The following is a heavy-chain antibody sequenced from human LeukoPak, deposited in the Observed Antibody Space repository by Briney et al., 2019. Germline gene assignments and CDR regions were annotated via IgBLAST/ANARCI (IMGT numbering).Heavy chain of an antibody. J-gene: IGHJ4*02. V-gene: IGHV4-59*08. CDR3: ARHRDGYNL. CDR2: IYYSGTT. D-gene: IGHD5-24*01. Sequence: SETLSLTCTVSARSMSSYYWSWIRHPPGKGLEWIGSIYYSGTTNYNRTLKTRVTISVDTPKNQFSLKLSYVTAADTAVYYCARHRDGYNLWGQGTLVTVSS. CDR1: ARSMSSYY.